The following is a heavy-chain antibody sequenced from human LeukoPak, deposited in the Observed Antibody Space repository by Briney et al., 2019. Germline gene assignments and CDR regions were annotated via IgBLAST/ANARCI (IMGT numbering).Heavy chain of an antibody. CDR3: ARVVGATYYFDY. CDR1: GDSVPSNSAA. V-gene: IGHV6-1*01. Sequence: SQTLSLTCAISGDSVPSNSAAWNWIRQSPSRGLEWLGRAYYRSKWYNDYAVSVKSRITINPDTSKNQFSLQLNSVTPEDTAVYYCARVVGATYYFDYWGQGTLVTVSS. D-gene: IGHD1-26*01. J-gene: IGHJ4*02. CDR2: AYYRSKWYN.